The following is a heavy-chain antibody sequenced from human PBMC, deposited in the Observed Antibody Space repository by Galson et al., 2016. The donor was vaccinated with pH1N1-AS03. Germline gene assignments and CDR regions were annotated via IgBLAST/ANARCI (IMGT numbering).Heavy chain of an antibody. CDR1: GFTFSIYW. D-gene: IGHD6-19*01. Sequence: SLRLSCAASGFTFSIYWMTWVRQTPGKGLEWVATINPGGRGLYYADPLQGRFSISRDDAKNSLYLQMSSLRVDDTAVYYCARFGKNGWDLDSWGQGTLVSVSS. V-gene: IGHV3-7*03. J-gene: IGHJ4*02. CDR3: ARFGKNGWDLDS. CDR2: INPGGRGL.